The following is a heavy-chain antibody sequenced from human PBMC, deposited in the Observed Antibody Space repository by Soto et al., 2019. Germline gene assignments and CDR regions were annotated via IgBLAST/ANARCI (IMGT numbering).Heavy chain of an antibody. CDR1: GDSVSSNSAA. V-gene: IGHV6-1*01. J-gene: IGHJ5*02. CDR2: TYYRSKWYN. D-gene: IGHD2-2*01. Sequence: PSQTLSLTCAISGDSVSSNSAAWNWIRQSPSRGLEWLGRTYYRSKWYNDYAVSVKSRITINPDTSKNQFSLQLNSVTPEDTAVYYCAREGELGYCSSTRCLPPPGHSSSSLGWFDPWGQGTLVTVS. CDR3: AREGELGYCSSTRCLPPPGHSSSSLGWFDP.